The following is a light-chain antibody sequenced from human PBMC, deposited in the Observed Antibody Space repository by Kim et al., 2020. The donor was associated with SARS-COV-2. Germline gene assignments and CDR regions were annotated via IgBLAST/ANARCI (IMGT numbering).Light chain of an antibody. CDR2: GAS. Sequence: EIVLTQSPGTLSLSPGERATLSCRASQSVSSSYLAWYQQKPGQAPRLLIYGASSRATGIPDRFSGSGSGTDFTLTISRLEPEDFAVYYCQQYGSLSWTFG. J-gene: IGKJ1*01. CDR1: QSVSSSY. V-gene: IGKV3-20*01. CDR3: QQYGSLSWT.